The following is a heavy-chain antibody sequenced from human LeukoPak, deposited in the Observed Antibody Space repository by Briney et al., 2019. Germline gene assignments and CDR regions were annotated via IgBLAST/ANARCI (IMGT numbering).Heavy chain of an antibody. V-gene: IGHV4-38-2*01. Sequence: SETLSLTCAVSGLSISTGYYWGWIRQPPGKGLEWIGNIYHSGNTYYNPSLKSRVTISVDTSKNQFSLKLNSVTAADTALYYCARLWDNWNSDYWGQGTLVTVSS. CDR2: IYHSGNT. CDR3: ARLWDNWNSDY. CDR1: GLSISTGYY. D-gene: IGHD1-1*01. J-gene: IGHJ4*02.